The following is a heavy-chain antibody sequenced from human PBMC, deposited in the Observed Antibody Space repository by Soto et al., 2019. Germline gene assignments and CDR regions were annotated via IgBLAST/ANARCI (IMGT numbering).Heavy chain of an antibody. V-gene: IGHV3-30*18. CDR3: AKDRRKWGDSPFEN. Sequence: QVQLVESGGGVVQPGRSLRVSCAASGFTFSKPGMHWVRQAPGKGLEWVAGISYDGSEKYYADSVKGRFTISRDNSKNTLNLQMNTLRVEDTAVYDCAKDRRKWGDSPFENWGQGTLVTVSS. D-gene: IGHD2-21*02. CDR2: ISYDGSEK. CDR1: GFTFSKPG. J-gene: IGHJ4*02.